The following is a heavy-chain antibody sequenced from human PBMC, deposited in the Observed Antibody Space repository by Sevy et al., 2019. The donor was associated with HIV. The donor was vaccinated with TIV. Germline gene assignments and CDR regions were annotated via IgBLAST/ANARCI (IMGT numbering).Heavy chain of an antibody. J-gene: IGHJ4*02. CDR2: INPNSGGT. V-gene: IGHV1-2*02. Sequence: ASVKVSCKASGYTFTGYYMHWVRQAPGQGLEWMGWINPNSGGTNYAQKFQDRVTMTRDTSISTAYMELSRLRSDDTAVYYCAREGSGGSCHDYWGQGTLVTVSS. CDR3: AREGSGGSCHDY. CDR1: GYTFTGYY. D-gene: IGHD2-15*01.